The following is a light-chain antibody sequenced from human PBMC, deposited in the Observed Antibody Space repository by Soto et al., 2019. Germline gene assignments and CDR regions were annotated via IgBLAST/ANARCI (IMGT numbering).Light chain of an antibody. Sequence: DIQMTQSPSSLSASVGDRVTITCRASQSISTYVSWYQHRPGKAPNLLIYSASTLQSGVPPRFSGSVSGTDFTLTISSLQPEDFATYYCQQSFNTLTFGGGTKVEIE. CDR2: SAS. CDR3: QQSFNTLT. J-gene: IGKJ4*02. V-gene: IGKV1-39*01. CDR1: QSISTY.